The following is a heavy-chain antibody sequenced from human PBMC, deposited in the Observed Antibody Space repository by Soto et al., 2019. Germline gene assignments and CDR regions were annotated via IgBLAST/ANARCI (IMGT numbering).Heavy chain of an antibody. J-gene: IGHJ4*02. CDR2: INPSGGST. V-gene: IGHV1-46*01. CDR3: ARGLWFGESPGHY. CDR1: GYTFTNYY. Sequence: GASVKVSCKASGYTFTNYYMHWVRQAPGQGLEWMGLINPSGGSTSYAQRFQGRVTMTRDTSTSTVYMELSSLRSEDTAVYYCARGLWFGESPGHYWGQGTLVTVSS. D-gene: IGHD3-10*01.